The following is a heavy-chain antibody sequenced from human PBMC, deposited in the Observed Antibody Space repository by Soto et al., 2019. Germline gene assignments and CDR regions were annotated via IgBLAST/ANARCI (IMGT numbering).Heavy chain of an antibody. D-gene: IGHD3-22*01. J-gene: IGHJ5*02. CDR1: GGSISSGGYY. Sequence: SETLSLTCTVSGGSISSGGYYWSWIRQHPGKGLEWIGYIYYSGSTYYNPSLKSRVTISVDTSKNQFSLKLSSVTAADTAVYYCASDSYDSSGSPPWTYNWFDPWGQGTLVTVSS. CDR2: IYYSGST. V-gene: IGHV4-31*03. CDR3: ASDSYDSSGSPPWTYNWFDP.